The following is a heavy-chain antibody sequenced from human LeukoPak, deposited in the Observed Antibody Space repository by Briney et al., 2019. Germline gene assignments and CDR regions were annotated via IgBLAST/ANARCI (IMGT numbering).Heavy chain of an antibody. D-gene: IGHD2-8*02. CDR2: ISWNSGSI. Sequence: QPGGSLRLSCAASGFTFDDYAMHWVRQAPGRGLEWVSGISWNSGSIGYADSVKGRFTISRDNAKNSLYLQMNSLRAEDTAIYYXATYRQVLLPFESWGQGTLVTVSS. CDR3: ATYRQVLLPFES. J-gene: IGHJ4*02. CDR1: GFTFDDYA. V-gene: IGHV3-9*01.